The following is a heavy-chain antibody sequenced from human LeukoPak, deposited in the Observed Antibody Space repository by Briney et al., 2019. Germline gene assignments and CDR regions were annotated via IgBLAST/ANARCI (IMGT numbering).Heavy chain of an antibody. CDR2: ISDDGRRK. V-gene: IGHV3-30*18. Sequence: GGSLRLSCAASGFSFISYGMHWVRQAPGKGLGWVGVISDDGRRKDYADSVKGRFTISRDNSKDTLYLQMNSLRAEDTAVYYCAKRPSDYGDYVNYWGQGTLVTVSS. CDR3: AKRPSDYGDYVNY. J-gene: IGHJ4*02. CDR1: GFSFISYG. D-gene: IGHD4-17*01.